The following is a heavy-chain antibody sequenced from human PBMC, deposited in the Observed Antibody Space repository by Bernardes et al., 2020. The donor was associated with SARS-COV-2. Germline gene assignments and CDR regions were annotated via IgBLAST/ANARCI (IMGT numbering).Heavy chain of an antibody. CDR3: ARDLTIMGMDI. Sequence: AGSLRLSCAASGFTVSNDFTNWVRQAPGKGLEWLSGIYSGTDIKYADSVKGRFTSSRDNSKNTVYLQMNSLRPEDTAVYYCARDLTIMGMDIWGHGTTVKVSS. J-gene: IGHJ6*02. V-gene: IGHV3-66*02. D-gene: IGHD5-12*01. CDR2: IYSGTDI. CDR1: GFTVSNDF.